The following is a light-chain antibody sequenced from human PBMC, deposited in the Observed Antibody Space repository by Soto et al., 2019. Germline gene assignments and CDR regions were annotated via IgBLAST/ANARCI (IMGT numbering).Light chain of an antibody. CDR3: QHYRSYST. CDR1: QSISSW. Sequence: DIQMTQSPSTLSASVGDRVTITCRASQSISSWLAWYQQKPGKAPNLLINDASSLESGAPSRFSGSGSGTEFTLTISSLQPEDFATYYCQHYRSYSTFGQGTKVDIK. J-gene: IGKJ1*01. CDR2: DAS. V-gene: IGKV1-5*01.